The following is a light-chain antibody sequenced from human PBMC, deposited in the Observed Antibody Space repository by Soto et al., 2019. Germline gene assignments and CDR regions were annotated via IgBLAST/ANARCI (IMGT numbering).Light chain of an antibody. Sequence: QSVLTQPPSVSGAPGQRVSISCTGSSSNIGAGYGVHWYQQLPGTAPKVLIYGDSNRPSGVPDRFSGSKSGTSASLAITGLQAEDDADYYCQSYDSSLSGSVLGGGTQLTVL. CDR1: SSNIGAGYG. CDR2: GDS. CDR3: QSYDSSLSGSV. V-gene: IGLV1-40*01. J-gene: IGLJ2*01.